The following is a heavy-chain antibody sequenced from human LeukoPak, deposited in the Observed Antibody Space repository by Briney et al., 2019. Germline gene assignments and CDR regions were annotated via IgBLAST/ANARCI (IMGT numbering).Heavy chain of an antibody. J-gene: IGHJ5*02. V-gene: IGHV4-61*01. CDR1: GGSVSSGSYY. CDR2: TYYSGST. CDR3: ASSILGYCSGGSCYWFDP. D-gene: IGHD2-15*01. Sequence: PSETLSLTCTVSGGSVSSGSYYWSWIRQPPGKGLEWIGYTYYSGSTNYNPSLKSRVTISVDTSKNQFSLKLSSVTAADTAVYYCASSILGYCSGGSCYWFDPWGQGTLVTVSS.